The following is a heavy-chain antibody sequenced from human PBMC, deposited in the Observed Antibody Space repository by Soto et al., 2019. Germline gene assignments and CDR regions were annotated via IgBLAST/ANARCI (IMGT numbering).Heavy chain of an antibody. CDR2: IYYSGST. D-gene: IGHD5-18*01. V-gene: IGHV4-31*03. Sequence: SETLSLTCTVSGGSISSGGYYWSWIRQHPGKGLEWIGYIYYSGSTYYNPSLKSRVTISVDTSKNQFSLKLSSVTAADTAVYYCARGSGYSYGLGYFDYWGQGTLVTVSS. CDR3: ARGSGYSYGLGYFDY. CDR1: GGSISSGGYY. J-gene: IGHJ4*02.